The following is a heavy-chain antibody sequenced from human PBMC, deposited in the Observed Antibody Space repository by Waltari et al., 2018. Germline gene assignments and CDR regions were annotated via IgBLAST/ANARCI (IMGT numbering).Heavy chain of an antibody. CDR1: GFTFSSYA. Sequence: EVQLLESGGGLVQPGGSLRLSCAASGFTFSSYAMSWVRQGPGKGMEWVSAISGSGGSTYYADSVKGRFTISRDNSKNTLYLQMNSLRAEDTAVYYCAKNPVYYGSGNGMDVWGQGTTVTVSS. D-gene: IGHD3-10*01. J-gene: IGHJ6*02. CDR2: ISGSGGST. CDR3: AKNPVYYGSGNGMDV. V-gene: IGHV3-23*01.